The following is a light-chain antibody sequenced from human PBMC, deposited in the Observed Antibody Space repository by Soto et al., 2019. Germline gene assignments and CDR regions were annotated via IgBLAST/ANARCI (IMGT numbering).Light chain of an antibody. Sequence: VVMTQSPLSLPVTLGQPASISCRSGRTLVYRDGNIYVNWFQQRPGQSPRRLIYQVSNRDSGVPDRFSGSGAGTDFTLKISRVEAEDVGVYYCMQGTHWPITFGQGTRREIK. CDR3: MQGTHWPIT. J-gene: IGKJ5*01. CDR2: QVS. V-gene: IGKV2-30*01. CDR1: RTLVYRDGNIY.